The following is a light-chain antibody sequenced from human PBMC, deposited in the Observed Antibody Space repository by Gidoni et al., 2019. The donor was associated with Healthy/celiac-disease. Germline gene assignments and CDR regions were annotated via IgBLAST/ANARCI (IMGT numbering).Light chain of an antibody. V-gene: IGLV1-44*01. CDR1: SANLGSNT. CDR2: SNN. J-gene: IGLJ3*02. CDR3: AAWDDSLNGRV. Sequence: QSVLTQPPSASGTPGQRVTISCSGSSANLGSNTGNWYQQLPGTATKLLIYSNNPRPSGVTDRFSGSKPGTSAPLATSGLQSEDEADYYCAAWDDSLNGRVFGGATQLTVL.